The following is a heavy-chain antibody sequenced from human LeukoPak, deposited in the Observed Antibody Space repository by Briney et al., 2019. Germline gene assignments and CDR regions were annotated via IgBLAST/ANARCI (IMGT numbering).Heavy chain of an antibody. D-gene: IGHD3-22*01. CDR3: ARDQGYYDSSGYVDY. J-gene: IGHJ4*02. CDR1: GFTFSSYS. CDR2: ISSSSSTI. V-gene: IGHV3-48*04. Sequence: GGSLRLSCAASGFTFSSYSMNWVHQAPGKGLEWVSYISSSSSTIYYADSVKGRFTISRDNAKNSLYLQMNSLRAEDTAVYYCARDQGYYDSSGYVDYWGQGTLVTVSS.